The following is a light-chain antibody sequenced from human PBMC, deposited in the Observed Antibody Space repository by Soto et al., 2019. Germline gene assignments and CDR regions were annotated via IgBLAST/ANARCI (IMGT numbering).Light chain of an antibody. Sequence: ALRITQPPSSLSASTGARVTITCRASQGISSYLAWYQQKQGKAPKLLIYAASTLQSGVPSRFRGSGSGTEFALTISSLQPEDAATYYCQQLSSYPLTFGGGTKVDIK. CDR2: AAS. J-gene: IGKJ4*01. CDR1: QGISSY. CDR3: QQLSSYPLT. V-gene: IGKV1-8*01.